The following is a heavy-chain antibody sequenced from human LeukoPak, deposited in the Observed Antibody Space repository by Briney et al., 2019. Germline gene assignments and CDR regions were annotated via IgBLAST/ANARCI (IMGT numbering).Heavy chain of an antibody. CDR2: ISSSSSII. V-gene: IGHV3-21*01. D-gene: IGHD3-10*01. CDR3: AHLLWFGELNDY. Sequence: GGSLRLSCAASGFTFSSYSMNWVRQAPGKGLEWVSSISSSSSIIYYADSVKGRFTISRDNAKNSLYLQVNSLRAEDTAVYYCAHLLWFGELNDYWGQGTLVTVSS. CDR1: GFTFSSYS. J-gene: IGHJ4*02.